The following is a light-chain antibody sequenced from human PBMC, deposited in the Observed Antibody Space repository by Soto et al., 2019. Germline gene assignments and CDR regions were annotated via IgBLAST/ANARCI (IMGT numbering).Light chain of an antibody. CDR1: QSVSGSY. J-gene: IGKJ1*01. V-gene: IGKV3-20*01. Sequence: EIVLTQSPGTLSLSPGERATLSCRASQSVSGSYLAWYQQRPGQAPRLLIYGASSRATGIPDRFSGSGSGTDFTRTITRLEPEDFAVYYCQQYGSSRWTFGRGTKVKSN. CDR2: GAS. CDR3: QQYGSSRWT.